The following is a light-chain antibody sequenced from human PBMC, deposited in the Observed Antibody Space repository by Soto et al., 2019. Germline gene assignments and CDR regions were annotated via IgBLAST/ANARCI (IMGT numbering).Light chain of an antibody. J-gene: IGKJ1*01. CDR3: QQYGSSPT. CDR1: QSVSSNF. Sequence: DSVLTQSPGTLTLSPGERATLSCRASQSVSSNFVAWYQHKPGQAPRLLIYDTSSRASDIPDRFSGSGSGTDFTLTISRLEPEDFAVYFCQQYGSSPTFGQGTKVDIK. V-gene: IGKV3-20*01. CDR2: DTS.